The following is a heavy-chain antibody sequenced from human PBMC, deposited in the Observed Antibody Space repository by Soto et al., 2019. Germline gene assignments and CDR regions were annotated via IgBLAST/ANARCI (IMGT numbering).Heavy chain of an antibody. CDR2: IYYSGST. Sequence: SETLSLTCTVSGGSISSGGYYWSWIRQHPGKGLEWIGYIYYSGSTYYNPSLKSRVTISVDTSKNQFSLKLSSVTAADTAVYYCARDVIIVGATGYSYYGMDVWGQGPTVTVSS. CDR3: ARDVIIVGATGYSYYGMDV. D-gene: IGHD1-26*01. J-gene: IGHJ6*02. CDR1: GGSISSGGYY. V-gene: IGHV4-31*03.